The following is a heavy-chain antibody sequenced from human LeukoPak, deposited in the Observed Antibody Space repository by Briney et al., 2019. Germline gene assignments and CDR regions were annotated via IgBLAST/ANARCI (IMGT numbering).Heavy chain of an antibody. CDR3: ARVSGRLERQSDLDF. V-gene: IGHV3-21*01. Sequence: PGGSLRLSCATSGFTFSTYSLNWVRQAPGKGLEWVSLIDPSSYYIYYGDSVKGRFAISRDNAKNSLYLQINSLRAEDTAVYYCARVSGRLERQSDLDFWGQGTLVTVSS. D-gene: IGHD1-1*01. J-gene: IGHJ4*02. CDR2: IDPSSYYI. CDR1: GFTFSTYS.